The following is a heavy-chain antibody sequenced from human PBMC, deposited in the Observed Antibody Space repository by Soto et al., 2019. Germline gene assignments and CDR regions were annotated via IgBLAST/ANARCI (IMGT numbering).Heavy chain of an antibody. CDR2: ISYDGSNT. D-gene: IGHD1-26*01. J-gene: IGHJ4*02. V-gene: IGHV3-30*18. CDR3: AKGELVLDY. Sequence: QVQLVESGGGVVQPGRSLRLSCAASGFTFSSYGMHWVRQAPGKGLEWVAVISYDGSNTYYADSVKGRFTISRDNSKNTLYLQMNSLRAEDTAVYYCAKGELVLDYWGQGTLVTVSS. CDR1: GFTFSSYG.